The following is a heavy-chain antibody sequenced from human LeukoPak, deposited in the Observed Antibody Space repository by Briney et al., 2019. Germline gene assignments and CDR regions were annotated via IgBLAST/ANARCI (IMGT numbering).Heavy chain of an antibody. CDR2: INHSGST. CDR1: GGSFSGYY. CDR3: ARGLNSSGY. D-gene: IGHD6-19*01. J-gene: IGHJ4*02. V-gene: IGHV4-34*01. Sequence: SETLSLTCAVYGGSFSGYYWSWIRQPPGKGLEWIGEINHSGSTNNNPSLKSRVTISVDTSKNQSSLKLSSVTAADTAVYYCARGLNSSGYWGQGTLVTVSS.